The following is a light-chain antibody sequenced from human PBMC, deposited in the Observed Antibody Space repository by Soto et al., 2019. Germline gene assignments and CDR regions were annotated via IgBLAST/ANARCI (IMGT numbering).Light chain of an antibody. CDR3: QHRSKWPPDYT. V-gene: IGKV3-11*01. CDR2: DAS. J-gene: IGKJ2*01. CDR1: QSVSSF. Sequence: EIVLTQSPATLSLSPGERATLSCRASQSVSSFLAWYQQKPGQAPRLLIYDASNRPTGIPARFSGSGSGTDFTPTISSLVPEDFAVYYCQHRSKWPPDYTFGQGTRLEIK.